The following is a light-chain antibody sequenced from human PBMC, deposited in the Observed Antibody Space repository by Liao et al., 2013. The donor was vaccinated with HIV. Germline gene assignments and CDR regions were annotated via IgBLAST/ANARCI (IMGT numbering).Light chain of an antibody. Sequence: SYELTQPPSVSVAPGKTARITCGGNNIGTKSVHWYQQKPGQAPVLVIYYDSDRPSGIPERFSGSNSGNTATLTIIGTQAMDEADYYCQAWDSSTPLYVFGTGTKVTVL. CDR1: NIGTKS. V-gene: IGLV3-21*01. J-gene: IGLJ1*01. CDR2: YDS. CDR3: QAWDSSTPLYV.